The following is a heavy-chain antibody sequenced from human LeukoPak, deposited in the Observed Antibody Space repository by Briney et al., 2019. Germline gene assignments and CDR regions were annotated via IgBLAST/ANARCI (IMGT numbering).Heavy chain of an antibody. D-gene: IGHD2-21*01. Sequence: SETLSLTCTVSGDSIRTYSWSWIRQSPGKGLEWIGYIDYTGSTNYNPSLKSRVTISVDTSKNHFSLKLTSVTAADTAVYYCARHPVLLSGMDVWGQGTTVTVSS. V-gene: IGHV4-59*08. CDR1: GDSIRTYS. CDR3: ARHPVLLSGMDV. J-gene: IGHJ6*02. CDR2: IDYTGST.